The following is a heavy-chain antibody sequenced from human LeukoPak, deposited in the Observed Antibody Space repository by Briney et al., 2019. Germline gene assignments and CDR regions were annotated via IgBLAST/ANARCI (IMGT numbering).Heavy chain of an antibody. CDR2: IWYDGSNK. J-gene: IGHJ4*02. D-gene: IGHD6-19*01. Sequence: PGRSLRLSCAASGFTFSSYGMHWVRQAPGKGLEWVAVIWYDGSNKYYADSVKGRFTISRDNSENTLYLQMNSLRAEDTAVYYCARQAAVAGDHFDYWGQGTLVTVSS. CDR3: ARQAAVAGDHFDY. V-gene: IGHV3-33*01. CDR1: GFTFSSYG.